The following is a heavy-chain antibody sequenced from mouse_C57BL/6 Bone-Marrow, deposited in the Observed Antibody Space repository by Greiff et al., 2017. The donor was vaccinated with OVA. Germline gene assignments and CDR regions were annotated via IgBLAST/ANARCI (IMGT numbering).Heavy chain of an antibody. D-gene: IGHD2-1*01. CDR2: IYPSDSET. Sequence: QVHVKQSGAELVRPGSSVKLSCKASGYTFTSYWMDWVKQRPGQGLEWIGNIYPSDSETHYNQKFKDKATLTVDKSSSTAYMQLSSLTSEDSAVYYCARSEGNLAWFAYWGQGTLVTVSA. CDR1: GYTFTSYW. V-gene: IGHV1-61*01. J-gene: IGHJ3*01. CDR3: ARSEGNLAWFAY.